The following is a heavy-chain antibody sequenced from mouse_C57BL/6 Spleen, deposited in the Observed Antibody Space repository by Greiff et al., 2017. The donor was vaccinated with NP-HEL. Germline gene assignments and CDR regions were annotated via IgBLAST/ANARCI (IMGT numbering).Heavy chain of an antibody. V-gene: IGHV8-12*01. CDR2: IYWDDDT. CDR3: ARRPPLPCGSDYFDY. CDR1: GFSLSTSGMG. D-gene: IGHD1-1*01. Sequence: QVQLKESGPGILQSSQTLSLTCSFSGFSLSTSGMGVSWIRQPSGKGLEWLAHIYWDDDTRYNPSLKSRLTISKDTSRNQVFLKITSVDTADTATYYCARRPPLPCGSDYFDYWGQGTTLTVSS. J-gene: IGHJ2*01.